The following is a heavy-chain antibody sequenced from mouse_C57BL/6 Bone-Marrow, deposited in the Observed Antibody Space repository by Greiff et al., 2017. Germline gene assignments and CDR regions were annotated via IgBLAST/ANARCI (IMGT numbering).Heavy chain of an antibody. J-gene: IGHJ2*01. CDR1: GYTFTDYY. CDR2: INPYNGGT. CDR3: ARWGLYYYGSSYFDY. Sequence: EVKLVESGPVLVKPGASVKMSCKASGYTFTDYYMNWVKQSHGKSLEWIGVINPYNGGTSYNQKFKGKATLTVDKSSSTAYMELNSLTSEDSAVYYCARWGLYYYGSSYFDYWGQGTTLTVSS. D-gene: IGHD1-1*01. V-gene: IGHV1-19*01.